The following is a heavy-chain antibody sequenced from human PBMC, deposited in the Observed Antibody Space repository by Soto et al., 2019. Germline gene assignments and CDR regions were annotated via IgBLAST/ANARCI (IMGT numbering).Heavy chain of an antibody. V-gene: IGHV4-34*01. J-gene: IGHJ4*02. Sequence: QVQLQQWGAGLLKPSETLSLTCAVYGGSFSGYYWSWIRQPPGKGLEWIGEINHRGSTNYNPSLKSRVTISVDTSKNQFSLKLSSVTAAATAVYYCARVPYSSSGYWGQGTLVTVSS. CDR2: INHRGST. CDR3: ARVPYSSSGY. D-gene: IGHD6-6*01. CDR1: GGSFSGYY.